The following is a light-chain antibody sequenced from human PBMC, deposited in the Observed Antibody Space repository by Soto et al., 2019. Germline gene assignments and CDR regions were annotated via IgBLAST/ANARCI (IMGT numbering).Light chain of an antibody. CDR2: GAS. V-gene: IGKV3-20*01. CDR1: QSVSSNY. Sequence: ENVLTQSPGTLSLSPGERATLSCRASQSVSSNYLAWYQQRPGQAPRLLIYGASSRATGIPDRFSGSGSGTDFTLTISRLEPEDFAVYYCQQYGSSFGQGTRLEIK. CDR3: QQYGSS. J-gene: IGKJ5*01.